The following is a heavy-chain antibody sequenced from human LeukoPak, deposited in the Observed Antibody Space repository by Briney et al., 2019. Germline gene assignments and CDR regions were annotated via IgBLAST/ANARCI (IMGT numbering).Heavy chain of an antibody. J-gene: IGHJ6*02. D-gene: IGHD6-6*01. V-gene: IGHV3-53*01. Sequence: PGGSLRLSCAASGFTVSSNHMSWVRQGPGKGLEWVSVIYSGGSTYYADSVKGRFTISRDNSKNTLYLQMNSLRAEDTAVYYCAKDLYSSSWYYGMDVWGQGTTVTVSS. CDR3: AKDLYSSSWYYGMDV. CDR2: IYSGGST. CDR1: GFTVSSNH.